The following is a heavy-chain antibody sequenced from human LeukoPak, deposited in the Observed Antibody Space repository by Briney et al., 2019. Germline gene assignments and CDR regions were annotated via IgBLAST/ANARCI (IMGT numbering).Heavy chain of an antibody. CDR2: IYYSERT. V-gene: IGHV4-59*02. CDR3: ARGIVRTTHDAFDI. Sequence: SETLSLTCTVSGGSVCRYSWTWIRQPPGKGLEWIAHIYYSERTNNNPSLQSRVTISLDTSKNQFSLKLASVTAADTAVYYCARGIVRTTHDAFDIWGQGTMATVSS. D-gene: IGHD1-26*01. J-gene: IGHJ3*02. CDR1: GGSVCRYS.